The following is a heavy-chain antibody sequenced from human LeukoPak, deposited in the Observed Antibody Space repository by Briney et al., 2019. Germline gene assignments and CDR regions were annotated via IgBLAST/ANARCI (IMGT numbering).Heavy chain of an antibody. CDR2: IYYSGST. J-gene: IGHJ5*02. D-gene: IGHD6-19*01. CDR1: GGSISSSRYY. Sequence: SETLSLTCTVSGGSISSSRYYWGWIRQPPGKGLEWIGSIYYSGSTYYNPSLKSRVTISVDTSKNQFSLKLSSVTAADTSVYYCARQLSSGWFNWFDPWGQGTLVTVSS. V-gene: IGHV4-39*01. CDR3: ARQLSSGWFNWFDP.